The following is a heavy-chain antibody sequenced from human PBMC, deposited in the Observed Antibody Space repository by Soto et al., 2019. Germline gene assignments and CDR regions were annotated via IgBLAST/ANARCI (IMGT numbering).Heavy chain of an antibody. CDR3: ARTTAVPNTFRPRSFFEF. J-gene: IGHJ4*02. CDR2: VYYSGTT. CDR1: GGSVSDKTYY. Sequence: PSEPLSLTCSVSGGSVSDKTYYWSWIRQPPGKRVDGLVYVYYSGTTNYNPSLKSRDTISVDLSKNRFSLGLSSVTTADTALYYCARTTAVPNTFRPRSFFEFGVQGRLATGSS. V-gene: IGHV4-61*01. D-gene: IGHD2-2*01.